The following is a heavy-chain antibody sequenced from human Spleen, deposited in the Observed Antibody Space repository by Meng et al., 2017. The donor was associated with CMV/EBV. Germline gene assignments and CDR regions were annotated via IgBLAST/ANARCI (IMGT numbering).Heavy chain of an antibody. J-gene: IGHJ6*02. Sequence: GESLKISCAASGFSFSSYSMNWVRQAPGKGLEWVSYIGTSATSTHYADSVKGRFTISRDNAKNSLYLQMNSLRVEDTAVYYCAKDRQHVSYYDYGMDVWGQGTTVTVSS. V-gene: IGHV3-48*04. CDR3: AKDRQHVSYYDYGMDV. CDR2: IGTSATST. CDR1: GFSFSSYS. D-gene: IGHD6-6*01.